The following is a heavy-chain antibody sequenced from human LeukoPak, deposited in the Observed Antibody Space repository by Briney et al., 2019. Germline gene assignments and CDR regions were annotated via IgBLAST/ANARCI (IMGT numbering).Heavy chain of an antibody. J-gene: IGHJ4*02. CDR1: GFSFSSFA. CDR3: ARGQEFDDGVFDS. D-gene: IGHD1-1*01. V-gene: IGHV3-23*01. CDR2: IRSNGATA. Sequence: QPGGSLRLSCAASGFSFSSFAMTWVRQAPGKGLEWVSTIRSNGATAYNADSVKGRFTISRDNSKNTVYLQMNSLRVEDTAIYYCARGQEFDDGVFDSWGQRTLVTVSS.